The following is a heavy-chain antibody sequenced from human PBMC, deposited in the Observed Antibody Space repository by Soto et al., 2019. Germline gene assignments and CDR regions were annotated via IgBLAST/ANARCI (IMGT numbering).Heavy chain of an antibody. D-gene: IGHD3-22*01. CDR3: ASRGYYYDSSGYYNYFDY. Sequence: GASVKVSCKASGYTFTSYGISWVRQAPGQGLEWMGWISAYNGNTNYAQKLQGRVTMTTDTSTSTAYTELRSLRSDDTAVYYCASRGYYYDSSGYYNYFDYWGQGTLVTVSS. CDR1: GYTFTSYG. J-gene: IGHJ4*02. CDR2: ISAYNGNT. V-gene: IGHV1-18*01.